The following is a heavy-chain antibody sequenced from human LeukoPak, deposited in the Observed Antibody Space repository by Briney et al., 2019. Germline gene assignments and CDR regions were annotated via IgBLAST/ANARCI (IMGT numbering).Heavy chain of an antibody. CDR1: GFTFSSYG. J-gene: IGHJ6*02. Sequence: GGSLRLSCAASGFTFSSYGMHWVRQAPGKGLEWVAVIWYDGSNKYYADSVKGRFTISRDNSKNTLYLQMNSLRAEDTAVYYCAREGAAYYYDSSGYYTYYYYGVDVWGQGTTVTVSS. CDR3: AREGAAYYYDSSGYYTYYYYGVDV. CDR2: IWYDGSNK. D-gene: IGHD3-22*01. V-gene: IGHV3-33*01.